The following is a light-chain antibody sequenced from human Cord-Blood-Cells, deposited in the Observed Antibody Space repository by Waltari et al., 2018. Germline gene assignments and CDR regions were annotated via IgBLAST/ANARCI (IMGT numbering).Light chain of an antibody. CDR2: DVS. CDR3: CSYAGSYVYV. V-gene: IGLV2-11*01. J-gene: IGLJ1*01. CDR1: SSYVVGSNS. Sequence: ALTPPRSVSAAPAQSVTISCSCTSSYVVGSNSVTWYQQHPGKAPKLMIYDVSKRPSGVPDRFSGSKSGNTASLTISGLQAEDEADYYCCSYAGSYVYVFGTGTKVTVL.